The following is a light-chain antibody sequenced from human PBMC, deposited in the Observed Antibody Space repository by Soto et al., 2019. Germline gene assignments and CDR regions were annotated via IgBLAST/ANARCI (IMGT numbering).Light chain of an antibody. Sequence: QSVLTQPPSVSAAPGQKVTVSCSGSRSNIGNNYVSWYQHLPGTAPKLFIYDNDKRPSGIPDRFSASKSGTSATLGITGLQTGDEADYYCEAWDSSLSAGVFGGGTKLTVL. CDR3: EAWDSSLSAGV. CDR2: DND. CDR1: RSNIGNNY. V-gene: IGLV1-51*01. J-gene: IGLJ3*02.